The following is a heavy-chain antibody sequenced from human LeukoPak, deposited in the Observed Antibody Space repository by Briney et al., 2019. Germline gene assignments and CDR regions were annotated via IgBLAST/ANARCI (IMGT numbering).Heavy chain of an antibody. V-gene: IGHV4-61*01. J-gene: IGHJ4*02. Sequence: SETLSLTCTVSGGSVSSGSYYWSWIRQPPGKGLEWIGYIYYSGSTNYNPSLKSRVTISVDTSKNQFSLKLSSVTAADTAVYYCARDSGGGDRPIDYWGQGTLVTVSS. CDR3: ARDSGGGDRPIDY. CDR1: GGSVSSGSYY. CDR2: IYYSGST. D-gene: IGHD2-21*02.